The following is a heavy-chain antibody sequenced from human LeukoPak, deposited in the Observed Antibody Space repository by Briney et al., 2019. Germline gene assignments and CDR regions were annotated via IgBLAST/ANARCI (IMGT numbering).Heavy chain of an antibody. CDR3: ARGGDMIRGVYFGLDV. J-gene: IGHJ6*02. CDR2: ISSTSSTT. CDR1: GFTFSSYS. V-gene: IGHV3-48*02. Sequence: RPGGSLRLFCAASGFTFSSYSLNWVRQAPGKGLEWVSYISSTSSTTYYADSVKGRFTISRDNAKNLLFVQMNSLRNEDTAVYYCARGGDMIRGVYFGLDVWGQGTTVTVSS. D-gene: IGHD3-10*01.